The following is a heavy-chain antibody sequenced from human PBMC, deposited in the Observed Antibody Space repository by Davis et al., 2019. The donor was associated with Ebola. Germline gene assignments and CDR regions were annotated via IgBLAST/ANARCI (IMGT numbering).Heavy chain of an antibody. V-gene: IGHV3-11*06. J-gene: IGHJ6*02. CDR1: GFTFSDYY. D-gene: IGHD4-17*01. CDR3: ARDALRYGDYLLYYYGMDV. CDR2: ISSSSSYT. Sequence: GESLKISCAASGFTFSDYYMSWIRQAPGKGLEWVSYISSSSSYTNYADSVKGRFTISRDNAKNSLYLQMNSLRAEDTAVYYCARDALRYGDYLLYYYGMDVWGQGTTVTVSS.